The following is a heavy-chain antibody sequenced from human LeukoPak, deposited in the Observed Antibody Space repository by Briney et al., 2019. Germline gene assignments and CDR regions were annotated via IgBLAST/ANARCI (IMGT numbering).Heavy chain of an antibody. Sequence: GRSLRLSWAASGFTFSSYAMHWVRQAPGKGLEWVAVISYDGSNKYYADSVKGRFTISRDNSKNTLYLQMNSLRAEDTAVYYCASYSSTDYWGQGTLVTVSS. CDR1: GFTFSSYA. D-gene: IGHD6-13*01. V-gene: IGHV3-30*01. CDR2: ISYDGSNK. CDR3: ASYSSTDY. J-gene: IGHJ4*02.